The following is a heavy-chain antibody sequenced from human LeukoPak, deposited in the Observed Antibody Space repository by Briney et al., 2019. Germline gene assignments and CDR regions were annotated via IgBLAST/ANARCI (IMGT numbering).Heavy chain of an antibody. CDR2: INHSGST. J-gene: IGHJ4*02. D-gene: IGHD6-19*01. V-gene: IGHV4-34*01. CDR3: ARVRSSGWALPTY. Sequence: PSETLSLTCAVYGGSFSGYYWSWIRRPPGKGLEWIGEINHSGSTNYNPSLKSRVTISVDTSKNQFSLKLSSVTAADTAVYYCARVRSSGWALPTYWGQGTLVTVSS. CDR1: GGSFSGYY.